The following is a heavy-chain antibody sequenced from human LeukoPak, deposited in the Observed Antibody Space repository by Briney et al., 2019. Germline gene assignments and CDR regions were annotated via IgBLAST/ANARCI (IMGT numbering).Heavy chain of an antibody. J-gene: IGHJ5*02. CDR3: ARWVLLWFGDDNWFDP. D-gene: IGHD3-10*01. Sequence: KSSETLSLTCAVYGGSFSGYYWSWIRQPPGKGLEWIGEINHSGSTNYNPSLKSRVTISVDTSKNQFSLKLSSETAADTAVYYCARWVLLWFGDDNWFDPWGQGTLVAVSS. CDR2: INHSGST. CDR1: GGSFSGYY. V-gene: IGHV4-34*01.